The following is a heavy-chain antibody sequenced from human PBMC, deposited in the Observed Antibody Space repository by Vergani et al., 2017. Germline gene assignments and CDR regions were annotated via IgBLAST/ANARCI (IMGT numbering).Heavy chain of an antibody. CDR3: ARHTTYTDA. J-gene: IGHJ5*02. CDR1: EYSFGNYW. D-gene: IGHD1-1*01. Sequence: EVELVQSGPEMRKPGESLKISCKGSEYSFGNYWIGWVRQMPGKGLDWMGIIYPADSDTRYSPSFQGQVTISADKSIRTAFLQWDSLKASDTALYYCARHTTYTDAGGQGTLVTVSS. CDR2: IYPADSDT. V-gene: IGHV5-51*01.